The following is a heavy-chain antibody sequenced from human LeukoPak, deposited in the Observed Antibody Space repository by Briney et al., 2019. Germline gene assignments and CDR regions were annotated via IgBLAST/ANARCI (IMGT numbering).Heavy chain of an antibody. Sequence: GGSLRLSCAASGFTFSNYGMHWARQAPGKGLEWVAFIQYDGSDENYADSVKGRFTISRDNSKNTLYLQMNSLRTEDTAVYYCATKAAAYYFESWGQGSLVTVSS. CDR2: IQYDGSDE. J-gene: IGHJ4*02. D-gene: IGHD6-13*01. CDR1: GFTFSNYG. CDR3: ATKAAAYYFES. V-gene: IGHV3-30*02.